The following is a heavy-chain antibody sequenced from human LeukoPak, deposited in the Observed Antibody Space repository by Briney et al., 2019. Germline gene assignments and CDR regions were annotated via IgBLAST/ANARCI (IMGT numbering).Heavy chain of an antibody. J-gene: IGHJ4*02. CDR1: GFTFSSYE. CDR3: AVATIKDYFDY. V-gene: IGHV3-48*03. CDR2: ISSSGSTI. Sequence: GGSLRLSCAASGFTFSSYEMSWVRQAPGKGLEWVSYISSSGSTIYYADSVKGRFTISRDNAKNSLYLQMNSLRAEDTAVYYCAVATIKDYFDYWGQGTLVTVSS. D-gene: IGHD5-24*01.